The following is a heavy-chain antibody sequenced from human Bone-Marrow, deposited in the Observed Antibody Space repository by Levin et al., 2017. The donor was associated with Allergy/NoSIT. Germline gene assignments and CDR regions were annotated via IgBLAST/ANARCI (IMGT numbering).Heavy chain of an antibody. V-gene: IGHV3-43*01. CDR1: GFTFNDYT. J-gene: IGHJ4*02. Sequence: PGGSLRLSCAASGFTFNDYTMHWVRQAPQRGREWVSLISWDASTTYYADSVRGRFTISRDNSKNALYLQMNSLTTEDTALYYCAKDLSPRIAVTGNIEYWGQGTLVTVSS. D-gene: IGHD6-19*01. CDR2: ISWDASTT. CDR3: AKDLSPRIAVTGNIEY.